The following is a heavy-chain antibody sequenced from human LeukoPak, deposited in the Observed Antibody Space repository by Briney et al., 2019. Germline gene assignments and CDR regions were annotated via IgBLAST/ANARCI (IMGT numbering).Heavy chain of an antibody. D-gene: IGHD6-13*01. CDR2: IYYIGNT. V-gene: IGHV4-59*01. Sequence: SETLSLTCTVSGGSISSYYWSWIRQPPGKGLEWIGYIYYIGNTNYNPSLKSRVTISVDTSKNQFSLKLSSVTAADTAVYFCARAITPAAAFDYWGQGTLVSVSS. CDR3: ARAITPAAAFDY. J-gene: IGHJ4*02. CDR1: GGSISSYY.